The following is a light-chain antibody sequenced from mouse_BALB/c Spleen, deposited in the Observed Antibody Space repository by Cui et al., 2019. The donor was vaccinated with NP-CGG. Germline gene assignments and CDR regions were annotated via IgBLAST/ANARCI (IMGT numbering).Light chain of an antibody. CDR1: TGTVTTSNY. J-gene: IGLJ1*01. Sequence: QAVVTQDSALTTSPRETVTLTCRSSTGTVTTSNYANWVQEKPDHLFTGLIGGTNNRAPGVPARFSGSLIGDKAALTITGAQTEDEAIYFCALWYSNHWVFGGGTKLTVL. CDR3: ALWYSNHWV. CDR2: GTN. V-gene: IGLV1*01.